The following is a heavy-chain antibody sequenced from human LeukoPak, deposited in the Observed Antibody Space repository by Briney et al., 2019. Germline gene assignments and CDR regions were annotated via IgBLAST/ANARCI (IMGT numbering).Heavy chain of an antibody. Sequence: SETLSLTCTVSDDSITMYYWTWLRQPPGKGLEWIGYVYHTGSTKFNPSLNGRVSISRDTSKNFFSLRLRSVTAADTAVYFCARGRVSSSTWYSTYYYFFYMDFWGKGTTVTVSS. CDR1: DDSITMYY. CDR3: ARGRVSSSTWYSTYYYFFYMDF. V-gene: IGHV4-59*01. CDR2: VYHTGST. J-gene: IGHJ6*03. D-gene: IGHD4-11*01.